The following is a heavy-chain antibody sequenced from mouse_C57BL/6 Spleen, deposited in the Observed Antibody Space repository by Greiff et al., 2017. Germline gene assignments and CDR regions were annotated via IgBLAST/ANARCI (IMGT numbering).Heavy chain of an antibody. CDR1: GYTFTDYN. D-gene: IGHD1-1*01. Sequence: VHVKQSGPELVKPGASVKMSCKASGYTFTDYNMHWVKQSHGKSLEWIGYINPNNGGTSYNQKFKGKATLTVNKSSSTAYMELRSLTSEDSAVYYCARGGDYGSSYSYAMDYWGQGTSVTVSS. CDR3: ARGGDYGSSYSYAMDY. CDR2: INPNNGGT. V-gene: IGHV1-22*01. J-gene: IGHJ4*01.